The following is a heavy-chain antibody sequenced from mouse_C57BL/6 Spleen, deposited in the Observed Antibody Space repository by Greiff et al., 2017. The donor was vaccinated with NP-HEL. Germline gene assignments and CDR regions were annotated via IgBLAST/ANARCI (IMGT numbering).Heavy chain of an antibody. CDR3: TTYGSSHWYFDV. V-gene: IGHV14-4*01. CDR2: IDPENGDT. Sequence: VQLQQPGAELVRPGASVKLSCTASGFNIKDDYMHWVKQRPEQGLEWIGWIDPENGDTEYASKFQGKATITADTSSNTAYLQLSSLTSEDTAVYSCTTYGSSHWYFDVWGTGTTVTVSS. J-gene: IGHJ1*03. D-gene: IGHD1-1*01. CDR1: GFNIKDDY.